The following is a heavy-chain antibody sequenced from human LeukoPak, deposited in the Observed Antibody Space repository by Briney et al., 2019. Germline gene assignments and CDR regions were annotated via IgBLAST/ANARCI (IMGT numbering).Heavy chain of an antibody. Sequence: PGGSLRLSCAASGFTFSSYGMHWVRQAPGKGLEWVAVIWYDGSNKYYADSVKGRFTISRDNSKNSLYLQMNSLRDEDTAVYYCAKDRDHAFDYWGQGTLVTVSS. CDR2: IWYDGSNK. J-gene: IGHJ4*02. CDR3: AKDRDHAFDY. CDR1: GFTFSSYG. D-gene: IGHD1-14*01. V-gene: IGHV3-33*06.